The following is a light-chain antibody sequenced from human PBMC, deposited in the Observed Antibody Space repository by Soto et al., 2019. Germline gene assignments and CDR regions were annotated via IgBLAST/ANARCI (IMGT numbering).Light chain of an antibody. J-gene: IGKJ2*01. V-gene: IGKV1-17*01. CDR2: AAS. Sequence: DIQMTQSPSSLSASVGDRVTITCRASQDISNDLGWHQQKPGKAPKRLIYAASRLQSGVPSRFSGSGSGTEFTLTINSLQPEDFATYYCLQHNSYPYTLGQGTKLEIK. CDR1: QDISND. CDR3: LQHNSYPYT.